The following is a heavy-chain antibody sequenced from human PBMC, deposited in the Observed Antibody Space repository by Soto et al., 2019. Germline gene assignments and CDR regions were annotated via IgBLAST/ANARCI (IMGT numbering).Heavy chain of an antibody. D-gene: IGHD3-10*01. CDR3: AKRSHRITLVRGVPGYFDY. CDR1: GFTFSSYA. J-gene: IGHJ4*02. CDR2: ISGSGGST. V-gene: IGHV3-23*01. Sequence: GGSLRLSCAASGFTFSSYAMSWVRQAPGKGLEWVSAISGSGGSTYYADSVKGRFTISRDNSKNTLYLQMNSLRAEDTAVYYCAKRSHRITLVRGVPGYFDYWGQGTLVTVSA.